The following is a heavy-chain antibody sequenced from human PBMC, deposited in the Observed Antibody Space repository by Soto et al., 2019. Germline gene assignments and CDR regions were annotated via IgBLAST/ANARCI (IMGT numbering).Heavy chain of an antibody. D-gene: IGHD3-10*01. CDR3: ARHVRTYYYGSGSYRVAEYFQH. J-gene: IGHJ1*01. CDR2: IDPSDSYT. Sequence: GESLKISCNGSGYSFTSYWISWVRQMPGKGLEWMGRIDPSDSYTNYSPSFQGHVTISADKSISTAYLQWSSLKASDTAMYYCARHVRTYYYGSGSYRVAEYFQHWGQGTLVTVSS. CDR1: GYSFTSYW. V-gene: IGHV5-10-1*01.